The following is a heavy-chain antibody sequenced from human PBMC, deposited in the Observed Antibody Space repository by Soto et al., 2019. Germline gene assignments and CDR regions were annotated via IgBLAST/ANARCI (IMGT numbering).Heavy chain of an antibody. J-gene: IGHJ4*02. V-gene: IGHV3-53*01. D-gene: IGHD6-19*01. CDR3: AKRDTSGSYYFDY. CDR1: GFTVSSNY. CDR2: IYSGGST. Sequence: GGSLRLSCAASGFTVSSNYMSWVRQAPGKGLEWVSVIYSGGSTYYADSVKGRFTISRDNSKNTLFLQMNSLRVEATAIYYCAKRDTSGSYYFDYWGQGALVTVSS.